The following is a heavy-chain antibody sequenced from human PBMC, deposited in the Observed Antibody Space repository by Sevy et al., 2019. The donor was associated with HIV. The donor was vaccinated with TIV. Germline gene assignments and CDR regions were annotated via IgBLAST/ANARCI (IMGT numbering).Heavy chain of an antibody. V-gene: IGHV3-7*01. Sequence: GGSLRLSCKASGFTFSSFWMQWVRQAPGKGLEWVANIRQDGNEIYYGDSVKGRFTISRDNAKNALYLQMDGLRAEDTAVYYCARHYFDLWGQGTLVTVSS. J-gene: IGHJ4*02. CDR1: GFTFSSFW. CDR2: IRQDGNEI. CDR3: ARHYFDL.